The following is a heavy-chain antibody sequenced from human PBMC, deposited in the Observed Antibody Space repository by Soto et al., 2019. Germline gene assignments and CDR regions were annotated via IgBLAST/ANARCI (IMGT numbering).Heavy chain of an antibody. Sequence: PSETRSLTCIVSGRSITVSSYYWGWHREPPGKGREWIGSIYYSGTTYYNPSLKSRVTISVDTSKNQCSLKLSSATAADTAVYYCTTSRRSIGAPYFDYWGQGTLVTV. D-gene: IGHD6-6*01. CDR3: TTSRRSIGAPYFDY. CDR2: IYYSGTT. CDR1: GRSITVSSYY. J-gene: IGHJ4*02. V-gene: IGHV4-39*01.